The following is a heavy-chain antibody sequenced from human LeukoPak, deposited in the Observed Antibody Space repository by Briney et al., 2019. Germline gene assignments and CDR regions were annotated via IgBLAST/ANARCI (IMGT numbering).Heavy chain of an antibody. CDR3: ARDPAAGTISGAFDI. CDR1: GGSISSYY. J-gene: IGHJ3*02. D-gene: IGHD6-13*01. CDR2: IYYSGST. Sequence: PSETLSLTCTVSGGSISSYYWSWIRQPPGKGLEWIGYIYYSGSTNYNPSLKSRVTISVDTSKNQFSLKLSSVTAADTAVYYCARDPAAGTISGAFDIWGQGTMVTVSS. V-gene: IGHV4-59*01.